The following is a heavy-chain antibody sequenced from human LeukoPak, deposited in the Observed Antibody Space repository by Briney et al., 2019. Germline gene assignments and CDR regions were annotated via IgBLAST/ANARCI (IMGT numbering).Heavy chain of an antibody. V-gene: IGHV4-59*01. D-gene: IGHD6-13*01. CDR2: IYYSGST. CDR3: ARVGGGQQLVASPLYYFDY. Sequence: SETLSLTCTVSGGSINSYYWSWIRQPPGKGLEWIGYIYYSGSTKYNPSLKSRVTISVDTSKNQFSLKLSSVTAADTAVYYCARVGGGQQLVASPLYYFDYWGQGTLVTVSS. J-gene: IGHJ4*02. CDR1: GGSINSYY.